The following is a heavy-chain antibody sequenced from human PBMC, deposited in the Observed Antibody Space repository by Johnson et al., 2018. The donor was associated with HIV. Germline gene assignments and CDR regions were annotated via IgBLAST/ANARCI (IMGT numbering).Heavy chain of an antibody. CDR2: ISYDGSNK. D-gene: IGHD4-23*01. V-gene: IGHV3-30*18. J-gene: IGHJ3*02. CDR1: GFTLSSYG. Sequence: QMLLVESGGGVVQPGRSLRLSCAASGFTLSSYGMHWVRQAPGKGLEWVAVISYDGSNKYYADSVKGRFTISRDNSKNTLYLQMNSLRAEDTAVDYCAKGYGGTGDAFDIWGQGTMVPVPS. CDR3: AKGYGGTGDAFDI.